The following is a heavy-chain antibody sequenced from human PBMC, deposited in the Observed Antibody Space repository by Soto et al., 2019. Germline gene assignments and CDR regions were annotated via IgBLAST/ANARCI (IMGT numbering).Heavy chain of an antibody. J-gene: IGHJ2*01. CDR1: GFTVSSNY. CDR2: IYSGGST. CDR3: ARGVGEYCRVGTCYSWWDFDL. V-gene: IGHV3-66*01. Sequence: PGGSLRLSCAASGFTVSSNYMSWVRQAPGKGLEWVSVIYSGGSTYYADSVKGRFTISRDNSKSTLYLQMNSLRAEDTAVYYCARGVGEYCRVGTCYSWWDFDLWGHGTLVTVSS. D-gene: IGHD2-15*01.